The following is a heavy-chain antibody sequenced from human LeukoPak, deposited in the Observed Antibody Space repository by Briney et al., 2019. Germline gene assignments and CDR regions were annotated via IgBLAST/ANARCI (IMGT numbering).Heavy chain of an antibody. CDR2: IYYSGST. D-gene: IGHD5-12*01. CDR3: ARRSGYDVIDS. J-gene: IGHJ4*02. V-gene: IGHV4-39*01. Sequence: PSETLSLTCTVSGGSISSSSYYWGWIRQPPGKGLEWIGSIYYSGSTYYNPSLKSRVTISVDTSKNQFSLKLSSVTAADTAVYYCARRSGYDVIDSWGQGTLVTVSS. CDR1: GGSISSSSYY.